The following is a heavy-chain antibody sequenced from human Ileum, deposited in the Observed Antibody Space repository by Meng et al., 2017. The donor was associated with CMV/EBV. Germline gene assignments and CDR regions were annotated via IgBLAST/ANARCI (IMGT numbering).Heavy chain of an antibody. V-gene: IGHV4-4*02. Sequence: SLTCAVSSGSISSSNWWSWVRQSLGQGLEWIGEIHHSGITYYNPSLESRVAMSIDKSKNQLSLKLTAVTAADTAIYYCASQDGYRSLYWGRGTLVTVSS. CDR2: IHHSGIT. D-gene: IGHD3-16*02. CDR3: ASQDGYRSLY. J-gene: IGHJ4*02. CDR1: SGSISSSNW.